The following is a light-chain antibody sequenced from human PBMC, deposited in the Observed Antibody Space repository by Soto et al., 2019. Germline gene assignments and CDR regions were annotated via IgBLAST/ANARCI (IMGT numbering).Light chain of an antibody. CDR2: GAS. CDR3: KQYGSSPLT. J-gene: IGKJ4*01. Sequence: EMVLTQSPGTLSLSPGERATLSCRASQSVSSSYLAWYQQKPGQAPRLLIYGASSRATGIPDRFSGSGSGTDFTLTISRLEPEDLAVYYCKQYGSSPLTVGGGTKVEIK. V-gene: IGKV3-20*01. CDR1: QSVSSSY.